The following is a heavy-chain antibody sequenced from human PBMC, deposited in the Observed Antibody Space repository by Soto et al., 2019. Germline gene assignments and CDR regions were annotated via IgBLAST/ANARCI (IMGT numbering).Heavy chain of an antibody. V-gene: IGHV4-31*03. CDR2: IFYSGAT. J-gene: IGHJ4*02. CDR1: GDSINSADHF. D-gene: IGHD3-10*01. CDR3: ATTNGAYYYYSAY. Sequence: PSETLSLTCTVSGDSINSADHFWTWIRQKPGKGLEWIGYIFYSGATYYDPSLMTRGSISLDRSKNYFSLELSSVTAADTAVYYCATTNGAYYYYSAYWGKGTLVTVSS.